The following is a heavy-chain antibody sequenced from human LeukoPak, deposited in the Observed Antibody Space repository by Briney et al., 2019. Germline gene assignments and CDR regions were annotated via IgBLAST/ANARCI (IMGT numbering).Heavy chain of an antibody. Sequence: PGGSLRPSCAASGFTFSSYAMSWVRQAPGKGLEWVSAISGSGGSTYYADSVKGRFTISRDNSKNTLYLQMNSLRAEDTAVYYCAKDSDILTGYYLGAFDIWGQGTMVTVSS. D-gene: IGHD3-9*01. CDR1: GFTFSSYA. V-gene: IGHV3-23*01. J-gene: IGHJ3*02. CDR3: AKDSDILTGYYLGAFDI. CDR2: ISGSGGST.